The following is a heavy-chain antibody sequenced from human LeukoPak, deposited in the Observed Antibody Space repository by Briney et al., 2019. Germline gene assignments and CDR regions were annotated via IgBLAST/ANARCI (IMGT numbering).Heavy chain of an antibody. CDR1: GYTFTSYY. Sequence: GASVKVSCKASGYTFTSYYMHWVRQAPGQSLEWMGWISAGNDNTKDSQKVHGRFAITRDRSVSTVYMELRSLTSEDTAVYYCARGGQGWYAGMDVWGQGTTVTVSS. CDR2: ISAGNDNT. V-gene: IGHV1-3*01. J-gene: IGHJ6*02. CDR3: ARGGQGWYAGMDV. D-gene: IGHD2-15*01.